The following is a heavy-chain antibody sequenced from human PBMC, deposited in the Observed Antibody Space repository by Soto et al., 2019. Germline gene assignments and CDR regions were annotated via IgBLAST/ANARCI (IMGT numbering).Heavy chain of an antibody. CDR1: GFVFSDYG. V-gene: IGHV3-30*18. D-gene: IGHD1-26*01. J-gene: IGHJ6*02. CDR3: AKEGPGGGRHFYYGMDV. Sequence: KLVESGGGVVQPGRSLRLSCAASGFVFSDYGMHWVRQAPGKGLEWVALITNDGNNGFYRESVKGRFSISRGRSTNTVDLLMNSLRPEDTGVYYCAKEGPGGGRHFYYGMDVWGQGTTVTVSS. CDR2: ITNDGNNG.